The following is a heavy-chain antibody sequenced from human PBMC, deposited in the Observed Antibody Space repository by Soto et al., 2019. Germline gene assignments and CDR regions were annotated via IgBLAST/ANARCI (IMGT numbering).Heavy chain of an antibody. Sequence: QLQLQESGPGLVKPSETLSLTCTVSGGSISSSSYYWGWIRQPPGKGLEWIGSIYYSGSTYYNPSLKSRVTISVDTSKNQFSLKLSSVTAADTAVYYCARHYRASYDSSGSFDYWGQGTLVTVSS. J-gene: IGHJ4*02. D-gene: IGHD3-22*01. CDR2: IYYSGST. V-gene: IGHV4-39*01. CDR1: GGSISSSSYY. CDR3: ARHYRASYDSSGSFDY.